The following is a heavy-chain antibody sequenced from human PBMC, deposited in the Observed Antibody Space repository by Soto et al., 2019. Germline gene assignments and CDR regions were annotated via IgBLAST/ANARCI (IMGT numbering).Heavy chain of an antibody. Sequence: PGGSLRLSCAASGFTFSSYAMHWVRQAPGKGLEWVAVISYDGSNKYYADSVKGRFTISRDNSKNTLYLQMNSLRDEDTAVYYCASWVATHFDYWGQGTLVTVSS. V-gene: IGHV3-30-3*01. D-gene: IGHD5-12*01. J-gene: IGHJ4*02. CDR3: ASWVATHFDY. CDR2: ISYDGSNK. CDR1: GFTFSSYA.